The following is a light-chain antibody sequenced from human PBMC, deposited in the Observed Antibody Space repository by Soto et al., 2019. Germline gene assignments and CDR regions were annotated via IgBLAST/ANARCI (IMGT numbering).Light chain of an antibody. J-gene: IGKJ1*01. CDR3: MQGTLLWT. Sequence: DIQMTQSPSTLSGSVGDRVTITCRASQTISSWLAWYQQKPGKAPKLLIYDASSLESGVPDRFSGSGSGTDFTLKISRVEADDVGVYYCMQGTLLWTFGQGTKVDIK. CDR2: DAS. V-gene: IGKV1-5*01. CDR1: QTISSW.